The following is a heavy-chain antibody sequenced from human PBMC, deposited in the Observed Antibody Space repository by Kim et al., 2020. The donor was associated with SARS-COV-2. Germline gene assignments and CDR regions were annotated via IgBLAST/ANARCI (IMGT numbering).Heavy chain of an antibody. Sequence: ASVKVSCKASGYTFTSYAMHWVRQAPGQRLEWMGWINAGNGNTKYSQKFQGRVTITRDTSSSTAYMELSSLRSEATAVYYCARDFIGTYGAAAIDYWGQGTLVTVSS. J-gene: IGHJ4*02. CDR1: GYTFTSYA. CDR2: INAGNGNT. CDR3: ARDFIGTYGAAAIDY. V-gene: IGHV1-3*01. D-gene: IGHD2-2*01.